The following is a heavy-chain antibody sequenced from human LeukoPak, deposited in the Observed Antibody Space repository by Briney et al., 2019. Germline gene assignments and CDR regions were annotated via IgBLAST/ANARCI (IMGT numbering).Heavy chain of an antibody. CDR1: GFTFSSYG. CDR2: IWYDGSNK. J-gene: IGHJ4*02. CDR3: ARDKGYYYDSSGYDY. Sequence: GGSLRLSCAASGFTFSSYGMHWVRQAPGKGLEWVAVIWYDGSNKYYADSVKGRFTISRDNSKNTLYLQMNSLRAEDTAVHYCARDKGYYYDSSGYDYWGQGTLVTVSS. D-gene: IGHD3-22*01. V-gene: IGHV3-33*01.